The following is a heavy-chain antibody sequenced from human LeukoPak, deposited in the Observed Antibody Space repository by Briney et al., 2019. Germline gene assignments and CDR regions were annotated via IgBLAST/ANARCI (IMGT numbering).Heavy chain of an antibody. CDR2: IYTSGST. J-gene: IGHJ4*02. CDR1: GGSLSSDY. V-gene: IGHV4-4*07. Sequence: TLSLTCTVSGGSLSSDYWSWIRQPAGKGLEWIGRIYTSGSTKFNPSLKSRVTMSVDTSKKQFSMKLSSVTAADTAVYYCAGGVQGGRHGFDYWGQGTLVTVSS. D-gene: IGHD3-10*01. CDR3: AGGVQGGRHGFDY.